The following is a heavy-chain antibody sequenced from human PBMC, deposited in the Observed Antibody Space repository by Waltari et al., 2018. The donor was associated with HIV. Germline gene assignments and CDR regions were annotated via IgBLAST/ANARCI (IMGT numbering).Heavy chain of an antibody. V-gene: IGHV1-8*01. J-gene: IGHJ5*02. CDR3: ARGIRRDCYWFDP. CDR2: KNPNSGNT. Sequence: QVQLVQSGAEVKKPGASLKVSCKASGYTFTSYDINWVRQDTGQGLEWMGWKNPNSGNTGYAQKFQGRVTMTSNTAISTAYMELSSLRSEDTAVYYCARGIRRDCYWFDPWGQGTLVTVSS. D-gene: IGHD2-21*02. CDR1: GYTFTSYD.